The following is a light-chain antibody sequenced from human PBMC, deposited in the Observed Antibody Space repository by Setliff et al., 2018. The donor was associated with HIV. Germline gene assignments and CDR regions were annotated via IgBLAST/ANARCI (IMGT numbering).Light chain of an antibody. J-gene: IGLJ2*01. CDR3: CSYAGSSTLT. CDR1: SSDVGGYNY. V-gene: IGLV2-23*02. CDR2: DVN. Sequence: QSALTQPASVSGSPGQSITISCTGTSSDVGGYNYVSWYQQHPGKAPKLMIYDVNKWPSGISNRFSGSKSGNTASLTISGLQSDDEADYYCCSYAGSSTLTFGRGTKVTVL.